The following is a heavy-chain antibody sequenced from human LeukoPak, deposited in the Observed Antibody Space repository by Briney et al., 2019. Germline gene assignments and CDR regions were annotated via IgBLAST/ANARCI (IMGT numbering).Heavy chain of an antibody. CDR3: ARVGTCSGDSCFYCLFDY. V-gene: IGHV4-31*03. J-gene: IGHJ4*02. CDR1: GGSISSSDYY. CDR2: IYYIGSS. Sequence: SETLSLICTVSGGSISSSDYYWSWIRQHPGKGLEWIGYIYYIGSSYFNPSLTSRVTMSVDTSKNQFSLKLSSMTAADTAVYYCARVGTCSGDSCFYCLFDYWGQGTLVTVSS. D-gene: IGHD2-15*01.